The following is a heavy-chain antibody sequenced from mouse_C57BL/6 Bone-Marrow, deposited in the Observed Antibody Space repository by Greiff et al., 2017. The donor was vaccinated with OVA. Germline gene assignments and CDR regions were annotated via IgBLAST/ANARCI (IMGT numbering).Heavy chain of an antibody. CDR3: TTVYYSNYEGY. Sequence: EVQLQQSGAELVRPGASVKLSCTASGFNIKDDYMHWVKQRPEQGLEWIGWIDPENGDTEYASKFQGKATITADTSSNTAYLQLSSLTSEDTAVYYCTTVYYSNYEGYWGQGTTLTVSS. CDR1: GFNIKDDY. J-gene: IGHJ2*01. D-gene: IGHD2-5*01. CDR2: IDPENGDT. V-gene: IGHV14-4*01.